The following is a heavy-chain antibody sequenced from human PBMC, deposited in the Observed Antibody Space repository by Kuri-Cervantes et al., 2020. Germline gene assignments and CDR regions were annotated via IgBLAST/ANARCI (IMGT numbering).Heavy chain of an antibody. J-gene: IGHJ4*02. CDR1: GFTFDDYA. Sequence: GGSLRLSCAASGFTFDDYAMHWVRQAPGKGLEWVSGISWNSGSIGYADSVKGRFTISRDNAKNSLYLQMNSLRAEDTAVYCCARSGAATKSVTRDYFDYWGQGTLVTVSS. CDR3: ARSGAATKSVTRDYFDY. V-gene: IGHV3-9*01. CDR2: ISWNSGSI. D-gene: IGHD6-13*01.